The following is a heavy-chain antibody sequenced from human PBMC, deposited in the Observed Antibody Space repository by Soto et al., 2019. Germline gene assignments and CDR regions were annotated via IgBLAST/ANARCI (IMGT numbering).Heavy chain of an antibody. Sequence: QVQLQESGPGLVKPSQTLSLTCSVSGGSISSCAYYWTLIRQHPGKGLEWIGYIYYIGSTSYNPSLKSRVTISVDTSKNQFSLKLRSVTAADTAVYYCARDGRLVNYYYYGMDVWGQGTTVTVSS. CDR1: GGSISSCAYY. V-gene: IGHV4-31*03. D-gene: IGHD6-13*01. J-gene: IGHJ6*02. CDR3: ARDGRLVNYYYYGMDV. CDR2: IYYIGST.